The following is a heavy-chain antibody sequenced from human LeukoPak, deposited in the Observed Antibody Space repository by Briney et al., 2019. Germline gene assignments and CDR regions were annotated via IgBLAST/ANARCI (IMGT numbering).Heavy chain of an antibody. D-gene: IGHD4-17*01. CDR1: GFTFSSYS. CDR3: ARPGYGDYARHFDY. J-gene: IGHJ4*02. Sequence: GGSLRLSCAASGFTFSSYSMNWVRQAPGKGLEWVSSISSSSSYIYYADSVKGRFTISRDNAKNSLYLQMNSLRAEDTAVYYCARPGYGDYARHFDYWGQGTLVTVSS. V-gene: IGHV3-21*01. CDR2: ISSSSSYI.